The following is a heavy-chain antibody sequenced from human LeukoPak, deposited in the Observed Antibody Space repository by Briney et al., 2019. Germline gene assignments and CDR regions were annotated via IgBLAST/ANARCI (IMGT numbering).Heavy chain of an antibody. CDR1: GGSISSYY. CDR3: ARDRPYSSSAGGFDY. V-gene: IGHV4-59*01. Sequence: SETPSLTCTVSGGSISSYYWSWIRQPPGTGLEWIGYIYYSGSTNYNPSPKRRVTISVDTSKNQLPLKLSSVTAADRAVYYWARDRPYSSSAGGFDYWDQGTLITVSS. J-gene: IGHJ4*02. D-gene: IGHD6-6*01. CDR2: IYYSGST.